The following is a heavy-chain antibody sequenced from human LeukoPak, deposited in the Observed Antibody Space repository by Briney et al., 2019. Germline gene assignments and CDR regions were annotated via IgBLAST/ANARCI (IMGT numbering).Heavy chain of an antibody. J-gene: IGHJ1*01. CDR1: GFTFSTYS. CDR2: ITRSSYI. Sequence: PGGSLRLSCAASGFTFSTYSMNWVRQAPGKGLEWVSSITRSSYIYYADSVKGRFTISRDNAKNTLYLQMNSLRAEDTAVYYCARDDLWFGELSAEYFHHWGQGTLVTVSS. D-gene: IGHD3-10*01. V-gene: IGHV3-21*01. CDR3: ARDDLWFGELSAEYFHH.